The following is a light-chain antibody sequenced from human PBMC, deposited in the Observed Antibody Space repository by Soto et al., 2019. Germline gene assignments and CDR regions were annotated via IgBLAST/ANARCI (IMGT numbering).Light chain of an antibody. CDR1: QSVSSY. CDR3: HQYSNWPPWT. J-gene: IGKJ1*01. CDR2: DAS. Sequence: EIVLTQSPATLSLSPGERATLSCRASQSVSSYLAWYQQKPGQAPRLLIYDASNRATGIPARFSGSGSGTDFTLTISSLQSEDSAVYYCHQYSNWPPWTFGPGTKVEIK. V-gene: IGKV3-11*01.